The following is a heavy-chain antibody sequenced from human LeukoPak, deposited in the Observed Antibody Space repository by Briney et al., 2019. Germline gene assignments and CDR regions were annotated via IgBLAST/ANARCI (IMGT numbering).Heavy chain of an antibody. Sequence: GGSLRLSCAASGFTFSSYAMSWVRQAPGKGPEWVSAISGSGGSTYYADSVKGRFTISRDNSKNTLYLQMNSLRAEDTAVYYCAKDEYSSSSGSVLYYWGQGTLVTVSS. CDR1: GFTFSSYA. D-gene: IGHD6-6*01. V-gene: IGHV3-23*01. CDR3: AKDEYSSSSGSVLYY. J-gene: IGHJ4*02. CDR2: ISGSGGST.